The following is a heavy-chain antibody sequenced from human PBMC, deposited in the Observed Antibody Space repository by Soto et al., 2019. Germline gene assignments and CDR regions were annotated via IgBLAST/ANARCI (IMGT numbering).Heavy chain of an antibody. J-gene: IGHJ5*02. CDR2: IYSTGTT. CDR3: VRDGTKTLRDWFDP. Sequence: SETLSLTCTFSCASISGYYWSWIRKSAGKGLEWIGRIYSTGTTDYNPSLKSRVMMSVDTSKKQFSLKLRSVTAADTAVYYCVRDGTKTLRDWFDPWGQGISVTVSS. CDR1: CASISGYY. V-gene: IGHV4-4*07. D-gene: IGHD1-1*01.